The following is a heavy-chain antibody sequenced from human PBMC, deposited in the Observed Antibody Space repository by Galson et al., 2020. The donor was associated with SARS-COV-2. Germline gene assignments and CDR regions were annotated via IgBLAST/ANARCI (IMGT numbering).Heavy chain of an antibody. J-gene: IGHJ4*02. Sequence: GESLKISCKGSGYSFTNYWIGWVRQMPGKGLEWMGIIYPDDSDTRYSPYFQGRVTISADNSISTAYLQWSSLKASDTAMYYCARRFHKDGYNYEIDYWGQGTLVTVSS. CDR2: IYPDDSDT. V-gene: IGHV5-51*01. D-gene: IGHD5-12*01. CDR3: ARRFHKDGYNYEIDY. CDR1: GYSFTNYW.